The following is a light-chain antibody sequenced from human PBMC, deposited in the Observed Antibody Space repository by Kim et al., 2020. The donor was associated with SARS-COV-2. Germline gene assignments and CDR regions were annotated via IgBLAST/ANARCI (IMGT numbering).Light chain of an antibody. CDR3: QQSYSTPLYT. CDR1: QSMNNY. V-gene: IGKV1-39*01. CDR2: TAS. J-gene: IGKJ2*01. Sequence: DVQMTQSPSSLSASVGDRVTITCRASQSMNNYLNWYQQKPGKAPKLLIYTASNLQSGVPPRFSGSGSGTDFTLTISSLQPEDFATYYCQQSYSTPLYTFGQGTKLEI.